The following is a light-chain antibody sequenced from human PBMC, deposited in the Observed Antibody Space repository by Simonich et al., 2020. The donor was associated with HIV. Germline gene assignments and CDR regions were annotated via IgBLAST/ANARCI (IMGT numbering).Light chain of an antibody. J-gene: IGLJ3*02. CDR2: EVS. CDR3: SSYAGSNNVV. Sequence: QSALTQPPSASGSPGQSVTISCTGTSSDVGRYDYASWYQRHPGKAPKLIIYEVSKRPSGVPDRFSGFKSGNTASLTVSGLQAEDEADYFCSSYAGSNNVVFGGGTKLTVL. V-gene: IGLV2-8*01. CDR1: SSDVGRYDY.